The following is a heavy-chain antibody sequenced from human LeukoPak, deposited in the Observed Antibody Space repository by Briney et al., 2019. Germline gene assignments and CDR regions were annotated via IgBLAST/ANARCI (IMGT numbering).Heavy chain of an antibody. CDR2: ISYSGASS. Sequence: GGSLRLSCAASGFTFSSYGMSWVRQAPGKGLEWVSTISYSGASSYFADSVKGRFTISRDTSKNTLFLQLNSLRAEDTAVYYCAKGSSSSRPYYFDYWGQGALVTVSS. V-gene: IGHV3-23*01. J-gene: IGHJ4*02. CDR1: GFTFSSYG. CDR3: AKGSSSSRPYYFDY. D-gene: IGHD6-6*01.